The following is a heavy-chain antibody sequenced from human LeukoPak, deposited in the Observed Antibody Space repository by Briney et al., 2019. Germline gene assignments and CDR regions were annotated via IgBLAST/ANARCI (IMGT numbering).Heavy chain of an antibody. Sequence: PGGSLRLSCAASEFSVSSNFMSWVRQAPGMGLEWVSVIYSGGDTYYADSVKGRFTISRDTSKNTLNLQMNSLRAEDTALYYCARDWRVWGQGTLVTVSS. V-gene: IGHV3-53*01. CDR3: ARDWRV. CDR1: EFSVSSNF. J-gene: IGHJ4*02. CDR2: IYSGGDT. D-gene: IGHD3-3*01.